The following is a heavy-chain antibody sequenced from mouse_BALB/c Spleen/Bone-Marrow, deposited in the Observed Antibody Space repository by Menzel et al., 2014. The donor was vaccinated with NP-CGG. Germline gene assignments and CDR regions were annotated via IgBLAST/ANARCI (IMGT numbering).Heavy chain of an antibody. CDR3: ARGPWFTY. Sequence: QVQLQQSGPELVKPGASVKMSCKASGYVFTDYVINWVKRRGGQGLEWIGEIYPESGSTYYNEKFKGKATLTADKSSNTVYMQLSSLTSKDSAVYFCARGPWFTYWGQGTLVTVSA. CDR2: IYPESGST. CDR1: GYVFTDYV. J-gene: IGHJ3*01. V-gene: IGHV1-77*01.